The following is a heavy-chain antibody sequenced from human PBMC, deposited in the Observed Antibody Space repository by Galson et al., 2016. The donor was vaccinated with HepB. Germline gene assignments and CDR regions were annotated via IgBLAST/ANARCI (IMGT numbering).Heavy chain of an antibody. J-gene: IGHJ4*02. CDR3: AKDVGGEAFFEY. Sequence: SLRLSCAASGFSFSIYSMNWVRQAPGKGLEWVSSTSSSNTYIDYADSVKGRFTISRDNYRNTLYLQMNSLRAEDTAVYYCAKDVGGEAFFEYWGQGTLVTVSS. CDR1: GFSFSIYS. CDR2: TSSSNTYI. D-gene: IGHD1-26*01. V-gene: IGHV3-21*04.